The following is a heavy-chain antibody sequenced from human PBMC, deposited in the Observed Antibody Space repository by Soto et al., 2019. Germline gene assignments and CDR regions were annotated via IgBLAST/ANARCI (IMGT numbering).Heavy chain of an antibody. Sequence: CLTCTVSGGSVSSENYYWSWIRHRPGKGLEWIGYISSSGNPFYKPSLNSRLSISLDTSKNQFSLKLNSVTDADAALYYCARGVEPITLVVTAFDIWGQGTVVTVSS. CDR3: ARGVEPITLVVTAFDI. CDR1: GGSVSSENYY. V-gene: IGHV4-31*03. D-gene: IGHD3-22*01. J-gene: IGHJ3*02. CDR2: ISSSGNP.